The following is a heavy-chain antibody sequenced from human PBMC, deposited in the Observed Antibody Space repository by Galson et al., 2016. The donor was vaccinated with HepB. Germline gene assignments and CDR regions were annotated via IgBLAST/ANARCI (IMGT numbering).Heavy chain of an antibody. D-gene: IGHD3-3*01. CDR1: GYSFTSYA. CDR2: ITSGNGNT. Sequence: SVKVSCKASGYSFTSYAIHWVRQAPGHRLEWMGRITSGNGNTKYSQKFQDRFTITRDTAASTAYMELNSLRSEDTAVYYCSRVGRVTSFGVDPHPLVRFVDCGQGTLVTVSS. J-gene: IGHJ4*02. V-gene: IGHV1-3*01. CDR3: SRVGRVTSFGVDPHPLVRFVD.